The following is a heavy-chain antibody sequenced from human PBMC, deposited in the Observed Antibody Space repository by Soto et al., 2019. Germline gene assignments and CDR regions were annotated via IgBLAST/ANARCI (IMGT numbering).Heavy chain of an antibody. V-gene: IGHV4-30-2*01. CDR1: GGSISSGGYS. J-gene: IGHJ4*02. D-gene: IGHD4-17*01. Sequence: QLQLQESGSGLVKPSQTLSLTCAVSGGSISSGGYSWSWIRQPPGQGLEWIGFIYHSGSTYYNPSLKSRGTISVDRSKNQFSLKLSSVTAADTAVYYCARETTVTTYFDYWGQGSLVTVSS. CDR3: ARETTVTTYFDY. CDR2: IYHSGST.